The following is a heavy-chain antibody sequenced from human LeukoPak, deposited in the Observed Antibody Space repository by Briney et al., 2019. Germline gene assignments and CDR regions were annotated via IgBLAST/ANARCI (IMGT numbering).Heavy chain of an antibody. CDR1: GFTVSSNY. V-gene: IGHV3-53*01. CDR3: ARDRSYGSGSYYLV. CDR2: IYSGGST. Sequence: GGSLRLSCAASGFTVSSNYMSWVRQAPGKGLEWVSVIYSGGSTYYADSVKGRFTISRDNSKNTLYLQMNSLRAEDTAVYYCARDRSYGSGSYYLVWGQGTTVTVSS. D-gene: IGHD3-10*01. J-gene: IGHJ6*02.